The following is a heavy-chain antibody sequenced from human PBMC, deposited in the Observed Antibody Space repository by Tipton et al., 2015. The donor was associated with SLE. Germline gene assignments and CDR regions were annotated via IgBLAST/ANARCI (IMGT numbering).Heavy chain of an antibody. CDR2: IYYSGST. Sequence: LRLSCTVSDGSISDYYWTWIRQPAGEGLEWIGYIYYSGSTNYNPSLKSRVTISVDTSKNQFSLKLSSVTAADTAVYYCARQGGSYYFDYWGQGTLVTVSS. CDR1: DGSISDYY. V-gene: IGHV4-59*08. CDR3: ARQGGSYYFDY. D-gene: IGHD1-26*01. J-gene: IGHJ4*02.